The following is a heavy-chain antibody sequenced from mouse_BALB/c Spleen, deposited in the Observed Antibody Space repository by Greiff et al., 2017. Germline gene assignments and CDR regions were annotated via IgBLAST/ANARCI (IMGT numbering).Heavy chain of an antibody. CDR1: GYTFTSYW. CDR3: ARRGYDRGYYYAMDY. D-gene: IGHD2-14*01. CDR2: INPSNGRT. Sequence: VQLQQPGAELVKPGASVKLSCKASGYTFTSYWMHWVKQRPGQGLEWIGEINPSNGRTNYNEKFKSKATLTVDKSSSTAYMQLSSLTSEDSAVYYCARRGYDRGYYYAMDYWGQGTSVTVSS. V-gene: IGHV1S81*02. J-gene: IGHJ4*01.